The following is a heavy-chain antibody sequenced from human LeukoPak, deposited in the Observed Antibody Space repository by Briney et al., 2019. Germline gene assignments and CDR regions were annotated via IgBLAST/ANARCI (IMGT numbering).Heavy chain of an antibody. CDR3: ARVVGYCSGGSCYYYYMDV. D-gene: IGHD2-15*01. CDR1: GFTFSSYA. Sequence: PGGSLRLSCAASGFTFSSYAMSWVRQAPGKGLVWVSRINSDGSSTSYADSVKGRFTISRDNAKNTLYLQMNSLRAEDTAVYYCARVVGYCSGGSCYYYYMDVWGKGTTVTVSS. V-gene: IGHV3-74*01. CDR2: INSDGSST. J-gene: IGHJ6*03.